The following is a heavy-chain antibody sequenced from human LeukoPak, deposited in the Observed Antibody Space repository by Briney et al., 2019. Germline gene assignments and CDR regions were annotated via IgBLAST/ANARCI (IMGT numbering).Heavy chain of an antibody. D-gene: IGHD3-22*01. Sequence: PSQTLSLTCAVSGGSISSGGYYWSWIRQHPGMGLEWIGYIYYTGSTGYNPSLRSRVTISVDTSKNQFSLKLSSVTAADAAVYYCAIGYPSSGCNYPAAFDIWGQGTMVTVSS. J-gene: IGHJ3*02. CDR2: IYYTGST. V-gene: IGHV4-31*02. CDR1: GGSISSGGYY. CDR3: AIGYPSSGCNYPAAFDI.